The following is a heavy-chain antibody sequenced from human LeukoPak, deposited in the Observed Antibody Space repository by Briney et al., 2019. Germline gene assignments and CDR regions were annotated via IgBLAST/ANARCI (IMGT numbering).Heavy chain of an antibody. CDR2: ISSNGRST. V-gene: IGHV3-74*01. CDR3: ARISLSGWVNDH. J-gene: IGHJ4*02. CDR1: GFTFSGHW. Sequence: PGGSLRLSCAASGFTFSGHWMRWVRQAPGKGLVWVTRISSNGRSTSYADSVKGRFTISRDNAKNTLFLQMSSLRAEDTAIYYCARISLSGWVNDHWGQGTLVTVS. D-gene: IGHD6-19*01.